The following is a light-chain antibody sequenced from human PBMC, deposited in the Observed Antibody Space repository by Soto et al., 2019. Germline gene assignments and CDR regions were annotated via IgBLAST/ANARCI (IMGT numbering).Light chain of an antibody. J-gene: IGLJ1*01. Sequence: QSALTQPASVSGSPGQSITISCTGTSSDVGGYNYVSWYQQHPGKAPKLMIYDVSNQPSGVSNRFSGSKSGNTASLTISGLQPEDEADYYCSSYTSSSTLDVFGTGTKVTVL. CDR1: SSDVGGYNY. CDR2: DVS. CDR3: SSYTSSSTLDV. V-gene: IGLV2-14*01.